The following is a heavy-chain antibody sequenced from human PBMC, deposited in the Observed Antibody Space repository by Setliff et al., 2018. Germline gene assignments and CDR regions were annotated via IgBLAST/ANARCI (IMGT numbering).Heavy chain of an antibody. V-gene: IGHV5-51*01. CDR2: IYPGDSDT. Sequence: PGESLKISCKGSGYNFINYWIGWVRQMPGKGLEWMGAIYPGDSDTRHSPSFQGQVTISRDNANHTLYLQMNSLRADDTAVYYCARLALTGYDSSGYYYALDYYYYMDVWGKGTTVTVSS. CDR1: GYNFINYW. J-gene: IGHJ6*03. CDR3: ARLALTGYDSSGYYYALDYYYYMDV. D-gene: IGHD3-22*01.